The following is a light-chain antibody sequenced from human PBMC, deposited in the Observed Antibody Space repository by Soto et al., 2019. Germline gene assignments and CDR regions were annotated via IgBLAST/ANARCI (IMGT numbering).Light chain of an antibody. Sequence: AIQMTQSPSSLSASVGDRVTLTCRASQGIRNDLSWYQQKPGKAPKLLIYAASSLHSEVPSRFSGRGSGTEFTLTISSLQPEDFATYYCLQDYNYPWTFGQGTKVEIK. CDR1: QGIRND. CDR2: AAS. J-gene: IGKJ1*01. CDR3: LQDYNYPWT. V-gene: IGKV1-6*01.